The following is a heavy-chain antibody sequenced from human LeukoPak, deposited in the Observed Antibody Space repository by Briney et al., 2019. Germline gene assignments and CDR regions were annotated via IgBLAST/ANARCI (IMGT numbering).Heavy chain of an antibody. J-gene: IGHJ4*02. CDR3: AKGPYSSSWWTFDY. CDR2: ISGSGGST. V-gene: IGHV3-23*01. D-gene: IGHD6-13*01. CDR1: GFTFSSYA. Sequence: GGSLRLSCAASGFTFSSYAMSWVRQAPGKGLEWVSAISGSGGSTYYADSVKGRFTISRDNSKNTLYLQVNSLRAEDTAVYYCAKGPYSSSWWTFDYWGQGTLVTVSS.